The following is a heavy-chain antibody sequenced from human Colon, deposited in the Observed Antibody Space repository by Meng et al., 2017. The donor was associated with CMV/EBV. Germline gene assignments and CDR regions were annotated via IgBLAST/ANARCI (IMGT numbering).Heavy chain of an antibody. Sequence: SVKVSCKASGFNFIESGVQWVRQGRGERLEWIGWIGIVSGKTNYAPDFQERVTMTRDMSASTVYMELNSLKSEDTAVYYCVRARASEYYYYYGMDVWGQGTTVTVSS. CDR2: IGIVSGKT. D-gene: IGHD6-6*01. J-gene: IGHJ6*02. V-gene: IGHV1-58*01. CDR3: VRARASEYYYYYGMDV. CDR1: GFNFIESG.